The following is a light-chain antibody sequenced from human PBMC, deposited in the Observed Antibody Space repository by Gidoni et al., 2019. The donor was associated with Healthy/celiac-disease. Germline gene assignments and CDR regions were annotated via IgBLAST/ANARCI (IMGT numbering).Light chain of an antibody. J-gene: IGKJ1*01. Sequence: AIQMTQSPSSLSASVGDRVTITCRASQGIRNDLGWYQQQPGKAPKLLSYAASSLQSGVPSMFSGSGSGTDFTLTISSLQPEEFATYYCLQDYNYPWTFGQGIKVEIK. CDR2: AAS. CDR1: QGIRND. V-gene: IGKV1-6*01. CDR3: LQDYNYPWT.